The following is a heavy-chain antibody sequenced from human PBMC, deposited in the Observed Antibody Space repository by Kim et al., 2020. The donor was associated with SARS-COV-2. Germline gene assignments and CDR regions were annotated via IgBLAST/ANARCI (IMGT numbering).Heavy chain of an antibody. Sequence: NYAQKFQGRVTMTRDTSISTAYMELSRLRSDDTAVYYCAGEQWPRHDAFDIWGQGTMVTVSS. CDR3: AGEQWPRHDAFDI. D-gene: IGHD6-19*01. J-gene: IGHJ3*02. V-gene: IGHV1-2*02.